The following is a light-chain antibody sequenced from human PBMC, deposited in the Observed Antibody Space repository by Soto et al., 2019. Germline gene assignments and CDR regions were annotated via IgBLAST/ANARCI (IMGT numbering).Light chain of an antibody. CDR2: DAF. J-gene: IGKJ2*01. CDR3: QQYHTAPYT. CDR1: QNISNW. V-gene: IGKV1-5*01. Sequence: DIQLTQSPCTLSSSVVDRVTLTCRASQNISNWFAWYHQKPGKAPRLLIYDAFSLESAVPSRFSGTGSGTEFTLTISSLQPDDLATYFCQQYHTAPYTFGQGAKLEIK.